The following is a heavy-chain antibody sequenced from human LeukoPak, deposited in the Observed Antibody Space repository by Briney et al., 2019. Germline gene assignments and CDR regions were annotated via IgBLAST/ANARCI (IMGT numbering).Heavy chain of an antibody. Sequence: SETLSLTCAVYGGSFSGYYWSWIRQPPGKGLEWIGEINHSGSTNYNPSLKSRVTISVDTSKNQFSLKLSSVTAADTAVYYCASRSKTGTTVGQNWFDPWGQGTLVTVSS. CDR2: INHSGST. CDR1: GGSFSGYY. J-gene: IGHJ5*02. D-gene: IGHD1-7*01. CDR3: ASRSKTGTTVGQNWFDP. V-gene: IGHV4-34*01.